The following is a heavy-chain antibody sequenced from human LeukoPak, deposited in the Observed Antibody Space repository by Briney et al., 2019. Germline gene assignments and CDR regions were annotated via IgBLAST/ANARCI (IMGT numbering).Heavy chain of an antibody. CDR2: IDHSGST. D-gene: IGHD3-10*01. J-gene: IGHJ6*02. V-gene: IGHV4-34*01. CDR3: ARDGRVVRGVNHGMDV. Sequence: PSETLSLTCAVYGGSFSGYYWSWIRQPPGKGLEWIGEIDHSGSTNYNPSLKSRVTISVDTSKNQFSLKLSSVTAADTAVYYCARDGRVVRGVNHGMDVWGQGTTVTVSS. CDR1: GGSFSGYY.